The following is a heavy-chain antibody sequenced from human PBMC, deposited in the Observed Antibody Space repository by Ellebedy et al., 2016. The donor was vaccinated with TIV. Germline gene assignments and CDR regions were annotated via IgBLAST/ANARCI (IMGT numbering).Heavy chain of an antibody. J-gene: IGHJ4*02. Sequence: GESLKISXAASGFTFSSYAMHWVRQAPGKGLEWVAVISYDGSNKYYADSVKGRFTISRDNSKNTLYLQMNSLRAEDTAVYYCVITLVGAMVQFDYWGQGTLVTVSS. V-gene: IGHV3-30-3*01. CDR3: VITLVGAMVQFDY. D-gene: IGHD5-18*01. CDR2: ISYDGSNK. CDR1: GFTFSSYA.